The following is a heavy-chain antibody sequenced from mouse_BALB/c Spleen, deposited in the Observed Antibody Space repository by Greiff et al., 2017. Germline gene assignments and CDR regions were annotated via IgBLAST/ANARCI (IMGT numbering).Heavy chain of an antibody. CDR2: ISDGGSYT. D-gene: IGHD1-1*01. V-gene: IGHV5-4*02. J-gene: IGHJ3*01. Sequence: EVKVVESGGGLVKPGGSLKLSCAASGFTFSDYYMYWVRQTPEKRLEWVATISDGGSYTYYPDSVKGRFTISRDNAKNNLYLQMSSLKSEDTAMYYCARGDYYYGSSYGFAYWGQGTLVTVSA. CDR1: GFTFSDYY. CDR3: ARGDYYYGSSYGFAY.